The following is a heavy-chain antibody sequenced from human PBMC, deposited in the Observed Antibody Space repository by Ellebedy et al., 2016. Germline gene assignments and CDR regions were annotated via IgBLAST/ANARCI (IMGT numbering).Heavy chain of an antibody. CDR2: LNAGNGNT. CDR3: ARGNFDY. Sequence: ASVKVSCXASGYTFTTYAMHWVRQAPGQRLEWMGWLNAGNGNTKYSQKFQGRVTITRDTSASTAYMDLSSLRSEDTAVYYCARGNFDYWGQGTLVTVSS. CDR1: GYTFTTYA. J-gene: IGHJ4*02. V-gene: IGHV1-3*01.